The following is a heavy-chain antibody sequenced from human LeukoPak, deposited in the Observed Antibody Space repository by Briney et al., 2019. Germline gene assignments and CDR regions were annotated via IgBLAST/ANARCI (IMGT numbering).Heavy chain of an antibody. CDR1: GLTLSNYW. CDR2: INQDGSEK. Sequence: PGGSLKLSCTASGLTLSNYWMIWVRQAPGKGLQWVDKINQDGSEKYYVDSVKGRFTISTDNAENSLYLQMNSLRVADTAVYYCAARSSGNPYFWGQGTLVTVSS. CDR3: AARSSGNPYF. D-gene: IGHD1-26*01. V-gene: IGHV3-7*03. J-gene: IGHJ4*02.